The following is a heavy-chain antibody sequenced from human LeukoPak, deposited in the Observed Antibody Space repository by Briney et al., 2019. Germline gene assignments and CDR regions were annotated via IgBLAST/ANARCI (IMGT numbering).Heavy chain of an antibody. J-gene: IGHJ4*02. V-gene: IGHV4-59*01. CDR3: ARYWNNYGSGSYYNEGDY. CDR1: GGSINSYY. CDR2: IYYSGST. Sequence: SETLSLTCTVSGGSINSYYWSWIRQPPGKGLEWIGYIYYSGSTNYNPSLKSRVTISVDTSKNQFSLRLSSVTAADTAVYYCARYWNNYGSGSYYNEGDYWGQGTLVTVSS. D-gene: IGHD3-10*01.